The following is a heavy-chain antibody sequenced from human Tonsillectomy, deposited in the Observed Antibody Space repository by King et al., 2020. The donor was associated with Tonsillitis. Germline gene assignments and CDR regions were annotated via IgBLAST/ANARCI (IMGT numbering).Heavy chain of an antibody. D-gene: IGHD5-24*01. CDR1: GFTFSKTG. J-gene: IGHJ4*02. Sequence: LVESGGGVVQPGRSLRLSCAASGFTFSKTGMHWVRQAPGRGLEGVAVISTDGRNKFYEDSVKGRFTVSRDNSKNTLYLEMNSLRAGDTALYYCTKEEMTTIFNFDYWGQGTLVTVSS. V-gene: IGHV3-30*18. CDR2: ISTDGRNK. CDR3: TKEEMTTIFNFDY.